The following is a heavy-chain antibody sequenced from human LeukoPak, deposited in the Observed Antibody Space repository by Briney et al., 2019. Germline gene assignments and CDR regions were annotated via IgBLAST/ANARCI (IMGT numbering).Heavy chain of an antibody. J-gene: IGHJ3*02. V-gene: IGHV3-74*01. CDR2: INSDGSST. CDR1: GFTFSSYW. D-gene: IGHD3-9*01. Sequence: PGGSLRLSCAASGFTFSSYWMHWVRQAPGKGLEWVSRINSDGSSTSYADSVKGRFTISRDNAKNTLYLQMNSLRAEDTAVYYCARGSDYDILTGYSPSDAFDIWGQGTMVTVSS. CDR3: ARGSDYDILTGYSPSDAFDI.